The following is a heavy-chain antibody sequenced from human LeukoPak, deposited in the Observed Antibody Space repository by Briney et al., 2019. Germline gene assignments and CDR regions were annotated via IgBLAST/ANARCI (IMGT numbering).Heavy chain of an antibody. V-gene: IGHV1-8*01. CDR1: GYTFTTYD. CDR2: MNPNSGDT. Sequence: ASVKVSCKAAGYTFTTYDITWVRQATGQGLEWMGWMNPNSGDTAYAQKFQGRVAMTRDTSITTAYMELSSLRSEETAVYYCARGLGDYYDTSGYYYAVPAHWGQGTLVTVSS. J-gene: IGHJ4*02. CDR3: ARGLGDYYDTSGYYYAVPAH. D-gene: IGHD3-22*01.